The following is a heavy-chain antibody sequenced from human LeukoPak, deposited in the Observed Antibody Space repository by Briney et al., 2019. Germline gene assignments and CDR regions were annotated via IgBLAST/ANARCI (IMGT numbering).Heavy chain of an antibody. CDR2: ISSGSSYI. CDR1: GFTFSGYA. D-gene: IGHD2-15*01. Sequence: PGGSLRLSCAASGFTFSGYAINWVRQAPGQGLEWVSSISSGSSYIYYTDSVKGRFTISRDNAKNSLNLQMNSLRAEDTAVYYCARSGVVVAALERGVANWFDPWGQGTLVTVSS. CDR3: ARSGVVVAALERGVANWFDP. V-gene: IGHV3-21*01. J-gene: IGHJ5*02.